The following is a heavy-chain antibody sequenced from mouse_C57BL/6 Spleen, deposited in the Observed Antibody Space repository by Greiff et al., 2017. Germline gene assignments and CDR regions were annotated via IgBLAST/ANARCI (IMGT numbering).Heavy chain of an antibody. CDR1: GYAFSSSW. CDR3: AGGLFDY. V-gene: IGHV1-82*01. Sequence: QVQLQQSGPELVKPGASVKISCKASGYAFSSSWMNWVKQRPGKGLEWIGRIYPGDGDTNYNGKFKGKATLTADKSSSTAYMQLSSLTSEDSAVYFCAGGLFDYWGQGTTLTVSS. CDR2: IYPGDGDT. D-gene: IGHD3-1*01. J-gene: IGHJ2*01.